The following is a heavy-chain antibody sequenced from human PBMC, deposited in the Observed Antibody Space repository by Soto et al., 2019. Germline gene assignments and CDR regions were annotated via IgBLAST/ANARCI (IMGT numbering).Heavy chain of an antibody. V-gene: IGHV3-15*01. CDR2: IKSKTDGWTT. J-gene: IGHJ4*02. D-gene: IGHD3-3*01. CDR3: TTDGAGATIVGVVTRN. CDR1: GFTFSNAW. Sequence: GGSLRLSCAASGFTFSNAWMSWVRQAPGKGLEWVGRIKSKTDGWTTDYAAPVKGRFTISRDDSKNTLYLQMNSLKTEDTAVYYCTTDGAGATIVGVVTRNWGQGILVTVSS.